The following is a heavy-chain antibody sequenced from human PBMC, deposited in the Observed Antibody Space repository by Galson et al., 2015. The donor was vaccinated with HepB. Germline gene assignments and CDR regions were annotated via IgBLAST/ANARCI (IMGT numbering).Heavy chain of an antibody. CDR1: GGSISSYY. Sequence: LSLTCTVSGGSISSYYWSWIRQPAGKGLEWIGRIFTSGSTNYNPSLKSRVTMSVDTSKNQLSLKLTSVTAADTAMYYCAREDSGSYRGLDSWGQGTLVTVSS. J-gene: IGHJ4*02. CDR3: AREDSGSYRGLDS. CDR2: IFTSGST. V-gene: IGHV4-4*07. D-gene: IGHD1-26*01.